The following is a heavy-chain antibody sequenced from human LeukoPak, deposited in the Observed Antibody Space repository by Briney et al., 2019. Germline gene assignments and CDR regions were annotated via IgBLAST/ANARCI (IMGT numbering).Heavy chain of an antibody. D-gene: IGHD5-12*01. CDR3: ARASNSWLPYYSYYYYMDV. Sequence: SVKVSCKASEGTFSSYGISWVRQAPGQGLEWMGGIITIFGTTNYARKFQDRVTITTDESTSTVYMELSGLRSDDTAVYFCARASNSWLPYYSYYYYMDVWGKGTTVTVSS. V-gene: IGHV1-69*05. J-gene: IGHJ6*03. CDR1: EGTFSSYG. CDR2: IITIFGTT.